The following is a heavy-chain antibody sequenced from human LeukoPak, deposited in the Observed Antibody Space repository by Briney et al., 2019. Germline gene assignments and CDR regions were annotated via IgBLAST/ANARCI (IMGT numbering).Heavy chain of an antibody. CDR1: GFTFSDYY. V-gene: IGHV3-74*01. CDR3: ARASYGVVLDQ. J-gene: IGHJ4*02. Sequence: GGSLRLSCAASGFTFSDYYMSWIRQAPGKGPVWVSRVNGDETGVTYADSVKGRFTISRDNAKNTLYLEMNGLRDEDTAVYYCARASYGVVLDQWGQGTLVTVSS. CDR2: VNGDETGV. D-gene: IGHD3/OR15-3a*01.